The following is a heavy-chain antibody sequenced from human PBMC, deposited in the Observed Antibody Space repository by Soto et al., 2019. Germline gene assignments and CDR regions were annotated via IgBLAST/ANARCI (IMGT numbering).Heavy chain of an antibody. CDR1: GGSISSSSYY. V-gene: IGHV4-39*01. J-gene: IGHJ4*02. Sequence: PSETLSLTCTVSGGSISSSSYYWGWIRQPPGKGLEWIGSIYYSGSTYYNPSLKSRVTISVDTSKNQFSLKLSSVTAADTAVYYCARSTYYYDSSGERDYWGQGTLVTVSS. CDR2: IYYSGST. CDR3: ARSTYYYDSSGERDY. D-gene: IGHD3-22*01.